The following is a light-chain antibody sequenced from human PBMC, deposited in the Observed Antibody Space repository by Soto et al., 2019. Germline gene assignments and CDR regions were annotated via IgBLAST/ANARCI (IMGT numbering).Light chain of an antibody. J-gene: IGKJ1*01. CDR1: QYINTR. Sequence: EIVLKQSPATLSSFPCDRVTLSFRASQYINTRLAWYQHRPGQAPRLLIYQTSIRAAGIPARFSASGTGTDFTLTISDVQPEDFAVYYCHQRQSWPRTFGQGTKVDIK. CDR3: HQRQSWPRT. CDR2: QTS. V-gene: IGKV3-11*01.